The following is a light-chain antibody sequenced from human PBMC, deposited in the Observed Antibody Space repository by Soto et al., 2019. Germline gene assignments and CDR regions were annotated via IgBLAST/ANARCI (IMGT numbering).Light chain of an antibody. CDR1: QSIGTF. Sequence: EIVLTQSPGTLSLFPGDRATLSCRASQSIGTFLAWYQQKPGQAPRILIYDASSRATGIPDRFSGSGSGTDFTLIISRLEPEDFAVYYCQRYGSSLPFGGGTKVEVK. J-gene: IGKJ4*01. V-gene: IGKV3-20*01. CDR2: DAS. CDR3: QRYGSSLP.